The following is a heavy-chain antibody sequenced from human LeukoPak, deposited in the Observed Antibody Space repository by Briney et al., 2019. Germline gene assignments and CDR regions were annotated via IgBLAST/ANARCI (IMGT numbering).Heavy chain of an antibody. Sequence: SETLSLTCAVYGGSFSGYYWSWIRQPPGKGLEWIGEINHSGSTNYNPSLKSRVTISVDTSKNQFSLKLSSVTAADTAVYYCARVGGYCSGGSCYVSDYWGQGTLVTVFS. CDR3: ARVGGYCSGGSCYVSDY. J-gene: IGHJ4*02. CDR1: GGSFSGYY. D-gene: IGHD2-15*01. V-gene: IGHV4-34*01. CDR2: INHSGST.